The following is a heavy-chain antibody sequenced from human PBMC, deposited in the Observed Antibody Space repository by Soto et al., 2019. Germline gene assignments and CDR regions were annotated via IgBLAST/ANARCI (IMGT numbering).Heavy chain of an antibody. CDR2: IWYDGSNK. CDR1: GFTFSSYG. V-gene: IGHV3-33*06. CDR3: ANDYGDSWFDP. J-gene: IGHJ5*02. Sequence: GGSLRLSCASSGFTFSSYGMHWVRQAPGKGLEWVAVIWYDGSNKYYADSVKGRFTISRDNSKNTLYLQMNSLRAEDTAVYYCANDYGDSWFDPWGQGTLVTVS. D-gene: IGHD4-17*01.